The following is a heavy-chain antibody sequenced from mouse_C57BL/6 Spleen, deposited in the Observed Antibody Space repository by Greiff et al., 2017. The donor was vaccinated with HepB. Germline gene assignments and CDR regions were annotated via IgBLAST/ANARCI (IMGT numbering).Heavy chain of an antibody. Sequence: VQLQQSGPELVKPGASVKISCKASGYSFTGYYMNWVKQSPEKSLEWIGEINPSTGGTTYNQKFKAKATLTVDKSSSTAYMQLKSLTSEDSAVYYCARAGGKYYAMDYWGQGTSVTVSS. CDR3: ARAGGKYYAMDY. J-gene: IGHJ4*01. CDR1: GYSFTGYY. V-gene: IGHV1-42*01. CDR2: INPSTGGT.